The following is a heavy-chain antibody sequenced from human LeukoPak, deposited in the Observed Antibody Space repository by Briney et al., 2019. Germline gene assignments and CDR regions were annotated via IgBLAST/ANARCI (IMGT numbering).Heavy chain of an antibody. CDR1: GFTFSSYG. D-gene: IGHD6-19*01. CDR3: AKDPSIAVAGWGYFDY. Sequence: GGSLRLSCAASGFTFSSYGMHWIRQAPGKGLEWVAVISYDGSNKYYADPVKGRFTISRDNSKNTLYLQMNSLRAEDTAVYYCAKDPSIAVAGWGYFDYWGQGTLVTVSS. J-gene: IGHJ4*02. CDR2: ISYDGSNK. V-gene: IGHV3-30*18.